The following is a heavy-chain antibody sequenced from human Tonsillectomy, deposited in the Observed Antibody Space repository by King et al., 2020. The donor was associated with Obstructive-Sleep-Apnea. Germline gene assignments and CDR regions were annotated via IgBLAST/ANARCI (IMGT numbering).Heavy chain of an antibody. CDR2: IIPILGIA. CDR1: GGTFSSYA. J-gene: IGHJ4*02. D-gene: IGHD1-26*01. V-gene: IGHV1-69*10. Sequence: QLVQSGAEVKKPGSSVKVSCKASGGTFSSYAISWVRQAPGQGLEWMGGIIPILGIANYAKKFQGRVTITADKSTSTAYMELSSLRSEDTAVYYCASERRVVGATIDYWGQGTLVTVSS. CDR3: ASERRVVGATIDY.